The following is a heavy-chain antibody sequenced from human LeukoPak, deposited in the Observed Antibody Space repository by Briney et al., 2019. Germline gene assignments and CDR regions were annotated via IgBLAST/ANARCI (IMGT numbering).Heavy chain of an antibody. Sequence: ASVKVSCKASGYTFTSYDINWVRQATGQGLEWMGWMNPNSGNTGYAQKFQGRVTITRNTSISTAYMELSSLRSEDTAVYYCARARWEQWVFDYWGQGTLVTVSS. D-gene: IGHD1-26*01. CDR1: GYTFTSYD. J-gene: IGHJ4*02. V-gene: IGHV1-8*03. CDR3: ARARWEQWVFDY. CDR2: MNPNSGNT.